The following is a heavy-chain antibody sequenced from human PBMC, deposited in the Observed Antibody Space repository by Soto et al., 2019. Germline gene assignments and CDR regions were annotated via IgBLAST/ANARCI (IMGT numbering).Heavy chain of an antibody. D-gene: IGHD5-12*01. CDR1: GFTFSSYR. Sequence: PGGSLRLSCAAAGFTFSSYRMSWVRQAPGKGQEWVSYISSTGSTIFYADSVKGRFTISRDNAKNSVYLQMNSQRPEDTAVYYCARVEGDILLGYLDYWGQGTLVTVSS. V-gene: IGHV3-48*01. J-gene: IGHJ4*02. CDR2: ISSTGSTI. CDR3: ARVEGDILLGYLDY.